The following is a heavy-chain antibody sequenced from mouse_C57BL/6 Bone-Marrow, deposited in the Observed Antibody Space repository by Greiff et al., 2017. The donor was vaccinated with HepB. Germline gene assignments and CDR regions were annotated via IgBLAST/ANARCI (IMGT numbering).Heavy chain of an antibody. CDR2: ISRGSSTI. J-gene: IGHJ3*01. CDR1: GFTFSDYG. V-gene: IGHV5-17*01. CDR3: ADHWYHWFAY. D-gene: IGHD1-1*02. Sequence: EVQLQQSGGGLVKPGGSLKLSCAASGFTFSDYGMHWVRQAPVKGLEWVAYISRGSSTIYYADTVKGRFTISRDNAKNTLFLQMTSLRSEDTAMYYCADHWYHWFAYWGQGTLVTVSA.